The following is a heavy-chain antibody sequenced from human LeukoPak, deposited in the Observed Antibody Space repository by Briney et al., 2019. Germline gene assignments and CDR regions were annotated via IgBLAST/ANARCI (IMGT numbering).Heavy chain of an antibody. CDR1: GFPFSNYG. J-gene: IGHJ4*02. V-gene: IGHV3-30*18. Sequence: PGGSLRLSCAASGFPFSNYGMHWVREAPGKGLEWGAVISADGIDKYYADSVKGRFTISRDNSKSTLYLQMSSLRPEDTAVYYCAKDKGREGDYWGQGNLVTVSS. CDR3: AKDKGREGDY. CDR2: ISADGIDK.